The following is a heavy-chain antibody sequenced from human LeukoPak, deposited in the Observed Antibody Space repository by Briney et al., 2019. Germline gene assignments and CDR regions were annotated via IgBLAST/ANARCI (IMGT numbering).Heavy chain of an antibody. CDR2: ISHSGST. V-gene: IGHV4-34*01. CDR1: GGSFSGYY. CDR3: ARGRGTPTYDFWSGSIYYYYYMDV. Sequence: SETLSLTCAVYGGSFSGYYWSWIRQPPGKGLEWIGEISHSGSTNYNPSLKSRVTISVDTSKNQFSLKLSSVTAADTAVYYCARGRGTPTYDFWSGSIYYYYYMDVWGKGTTVTVSS. D-gene: IGHD3-3*01. J-gene: IGHJ6*03.